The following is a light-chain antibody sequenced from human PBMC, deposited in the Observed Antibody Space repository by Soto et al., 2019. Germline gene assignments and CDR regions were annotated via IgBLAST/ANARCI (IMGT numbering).Light chain of an antibody. CDR1: QCIANF. Sequence: IQLTQSPSSLSASVGDRVTISCRDSQCIANFLAWYQQKPGKAPKLLIYGASTLQSGVPSRFSGSGSGTDFTLTISSLQPEDFATYYCQQLNSFPIPFGPGTKVDIK. J-gene: IGKJ3*01. CDR2: GAS. V-gene: IGKV1-9*01. CDR3: QQLNSFPIP.